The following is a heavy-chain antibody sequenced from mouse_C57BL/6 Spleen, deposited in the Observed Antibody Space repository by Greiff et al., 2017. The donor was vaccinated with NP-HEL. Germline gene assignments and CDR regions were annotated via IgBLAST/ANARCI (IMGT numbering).Heavy chain of an antibody. D-gene: IGHD2-3*01. J-gene: IGHJ2*01. V-gene: IGHV5-17*01. CDR1: GFTFSDYG. CDR3: ARPYDGYYEVYFDY. Sequence: DVMLVESGGGLVKPGGSLKLSCAASGFTFSDYGMHWVRQAPEKGLEWVAYISSGSSTIYYADTVKGRFTISRDNAKNTLFLQMTSLRSEDTAMYYCARPYDGYYEVYFDYWGQGTTLTVSS. CDR2: ISSGSSTI.